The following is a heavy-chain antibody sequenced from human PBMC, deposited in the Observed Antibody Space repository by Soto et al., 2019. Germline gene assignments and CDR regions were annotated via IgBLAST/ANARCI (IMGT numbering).Heavy chain of an antibody. Sequence: GGSLRLSCAASGFTFSSYSINWVRQAPGKGLEWVSSISSRSSYIYYADSVKGRFTISRDNAKNSLYLQMNSLRAEDTAVYYCARRDDNCVYYGMDVWGQGTTVTVSS. CDR3: ARRDDNCVYYGMDV. D-gene: IGHD1-1*01. V-gene: IGHV3-21*01. J-gene: IGHJ6*02. CDR2: ISSRSSYI. CDR1: GFTFSSYS.